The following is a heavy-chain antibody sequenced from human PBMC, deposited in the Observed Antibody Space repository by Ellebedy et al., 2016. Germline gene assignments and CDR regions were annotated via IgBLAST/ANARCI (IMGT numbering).Heavy chain of an antibody. V-gene: IGHV3-15*01. CDR3: TSLPRR. J-gene: IGHJ4*02. CDR2: KGDGGTT. Sequence: KGDGGTTDYAAPVKGRFTISRDDSKNTLYLQMNSLKTEDTAFYYCTSLPRRWGQGTLVTVSS.